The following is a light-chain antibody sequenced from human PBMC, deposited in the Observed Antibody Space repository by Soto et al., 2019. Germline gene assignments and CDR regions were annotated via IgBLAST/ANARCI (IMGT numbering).Light chain of an antibody. Sequence: EILLTQSPATLSLSPGERATLSCRASQSVNNFLAWYQQKPGQAPRLLIFDASYRATGIPGRFSGSGSGTPCTLTISSLDLEAFAVYHCQHYGKPVGQGTKV. CDR3: QHYGKP. V-gene: IGKV3-11*01. J-gene: IGKJ1*01. CDR2: DAS. CDR1: QSVNNF.